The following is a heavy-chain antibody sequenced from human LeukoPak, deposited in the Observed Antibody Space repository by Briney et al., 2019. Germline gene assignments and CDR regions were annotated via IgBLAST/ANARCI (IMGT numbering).Heavy chain of an antibody. CDR3: ARERIKSGSYYFDY. J-gene: IGHJ4*02. D-gene: IGHD1-26*01. CDR1: AFTFSDYS. Sequence: GGSLRLSCAASAFTFSDYSMSWVRQAPGKGLEWVSYISGRSSTIYYADSVKGRFTISRDNAKNLMYLQMNSLRAEDTAVYYCARERIKSGSYYFDYWGQGTLVTVSS. V-gene: IGHV3-48*01. CDR2: ISGRSSTI.